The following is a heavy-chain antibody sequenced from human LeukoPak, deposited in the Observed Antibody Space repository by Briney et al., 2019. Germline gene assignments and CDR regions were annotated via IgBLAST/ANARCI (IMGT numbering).Heavy chain of an antibody. CDR3: AKGAPGSRDINFFYYMDV. Sequence: PGGSLRLSCAASGFTFSSYAMSWVRQAPGKGLEWVSAISGSGGSTYYADSVKGRFTISRDNSKNTLYLQMNSLRADDTAVYYCAKGAPGSRDINFFYYMDVWGKGTTVTVSS. D-gene: IGHD3-10*01. V-gene: IGHV3-23*01. J-gene: IGHJ6*03. CDR1: GFTFSSYA. CDR2: ISGSGGST.